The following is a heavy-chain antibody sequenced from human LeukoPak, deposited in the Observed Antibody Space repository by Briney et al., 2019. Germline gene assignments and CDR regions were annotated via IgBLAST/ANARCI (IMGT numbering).Heavy chain of an antibody. J-gene: IGHJ4*02. CDR3: ARGTVTRASSWSNLFDY. Sequence: ASVKVSCKASGYTFTNFAMHRVRQAPGQRLEWMGWTNAGNGDTKYSQNFQGRVTITRDTSATTSYMELSFLRSEDTAVYYCARGTVTRASSWSNLFDYWGQGTLVTVSS. V-gene: IGHV1-3*01. D-gene: IGHD6-13*01. CDR2: TNAGNGDT. CDR1: GYTFTNFA.